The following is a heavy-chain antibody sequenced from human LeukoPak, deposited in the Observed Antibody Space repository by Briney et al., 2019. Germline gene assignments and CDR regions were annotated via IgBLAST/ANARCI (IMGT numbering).Heavy chain of an antibody. CDR3: ARTSGVSVAGSPYYFDY. Sequence: ASVKVSCKASGYTFPHHGIGWVRQAPGQGLEWMGWISPYSGNTDYTQRLQGRVTMTTDTSTITAFMELRSLRSDDTAVYYCARTSGVSVAGSPYYFDYWGQGTLVTVSS. CDR1: GYTFPHHG. D-gene: IGHD6-13*01. CDR2: ISPYSGNT. V-gene: IGHV1-18*01. J-gene: IGHJ4*02.